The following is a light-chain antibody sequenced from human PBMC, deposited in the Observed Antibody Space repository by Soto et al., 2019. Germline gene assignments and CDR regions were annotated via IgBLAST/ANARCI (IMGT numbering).Light chain of an antibody. Sequence: QAVVTQPASVSGSPGQSITISCTGTSSDVGGYNYVSWYQQHPGKAPKLMIYEVSNRPSGVSNRFSGSKSGNTASLTISGLQAEDEADYYCSSYTTRSTVIFGGGTKVTVL. CDR3: SSYTTRSTVI. CDR1: SSDVGGYNY. CDR2: EVS. J-gene: IGLJ2*01. V-gene: IGLV2-14*01.